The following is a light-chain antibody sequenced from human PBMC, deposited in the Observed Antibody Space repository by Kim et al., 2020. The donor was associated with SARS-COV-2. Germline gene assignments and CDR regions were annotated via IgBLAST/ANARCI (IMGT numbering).Light chain of an antibody. V-gene: IGKV1-27*01. CDR2: AAY. CDR1: QGISNY. Sequence: ASGGNRVTITCRASQGISNYLAWYQQKPGKVPKLLIYAAYTLQSGVPSRFSGSGSGTDFTLTISSLQPEDGATYYCQKYNSAPRTFGQGTKVDIK. J-gene: IGKJ1*01. CDR3: QKYNSAPRT.